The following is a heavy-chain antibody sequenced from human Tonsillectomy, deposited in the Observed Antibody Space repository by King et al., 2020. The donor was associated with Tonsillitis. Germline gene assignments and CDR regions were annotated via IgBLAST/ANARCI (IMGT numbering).Heavy chain of an antibody. CDR1: GFTFSSCG. J-gene: IGHJ4*02. V-gene: IGHV3-33*05. D-gene: IGHD4-23*01. CDR3: ARSLGDYGGNLDY. Sequence: VQLVESGGGVVPPGRSLRLSCAASGFTFSSCGMHWVRQAPGKGLEWVAVISYDGTNKYYADSVKGRFTISRDNSKNTLYLQMNSLRAEDTAVYYCARSLGDYGGNLDYWGQGTLVTVSS. CDR2: ISYDGTNK.